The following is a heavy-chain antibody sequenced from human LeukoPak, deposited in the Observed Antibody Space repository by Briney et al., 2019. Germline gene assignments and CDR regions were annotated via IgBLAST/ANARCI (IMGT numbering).Heavy chain of an antibody. V-gene: IGHV3-23*01. D-gene: IGHD3-22*01. CDR3: ARVHDSSGYSPRYFDY. Sequence: GGSLRLSCAASGFTFSTYGMTWVRQAPGKGLEWVSSISGSGGSTYYADSVKGRFTISRDNSKNTLYLQMNSLRAEDTAVYYCARVHDSSGYSPRYFDYWGQGTLVTVSS. J-gene: IGHJ4*02. CDR2: ISGSGGST. CDR1: GFTFSTYG.